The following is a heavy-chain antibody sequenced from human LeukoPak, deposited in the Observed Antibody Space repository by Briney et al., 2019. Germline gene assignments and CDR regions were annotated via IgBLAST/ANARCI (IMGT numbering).Heavy chain of an antibody. J-gene: IGHJ6*03. CDR2: IYYSGST. D-gene: IGHD6-13*01. CDR1: GGSISSYY. CDR3: ARDSSSWYDDYYYYMDV. V-gene: IGHV4-59*12. Sequence: SETLSLTCTVSGGSISSYYWSWIRQPPGKGLEWIGYIYYSGSTNYNPSLKSRVTMSVDTSKNQFSLKLSSVTAADTAVYYCARDSSSWYDDYYYYMDVWGKGTTVTVSS.